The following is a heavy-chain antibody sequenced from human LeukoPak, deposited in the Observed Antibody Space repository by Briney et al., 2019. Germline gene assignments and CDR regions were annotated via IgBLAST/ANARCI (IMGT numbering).Heavy chain of an antibody. CDR1: GFTFSSYG. CDR3: AKAVMVRGVLSANWFDP. J-gene: IGHJ5*02. V-gene: IGHV3-30*18. Sequence: PGGSLRLSCAASGFTFSSYGMHWVRQAPGKGLEWVAVISYDGSNKYYADSAKGRFTISRDNSKNTLHLQMNSLRAEDTAVYYCAKAVMVRGVLSANWFDPWGQGTLVTVSS. CDR2: ISYDGSNK. D-gene: IGHD3-10*01.